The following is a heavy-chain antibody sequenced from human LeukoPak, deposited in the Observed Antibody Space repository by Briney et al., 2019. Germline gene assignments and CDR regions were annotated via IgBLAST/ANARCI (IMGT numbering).Heavy chain of an antibody. CDR2: ISSSSSYI. Sequence: GGSLRLSCAASGFTFSSYSMNWVRQAPGKGLEWVSSISSSSSYIYYADSVKGRFTISRDNAKNSLYLQMNSLRAEDTAVYYCARAPILRSSRWYGGRKRPYYFDYWGQGTLVTVSS. D-gene: IGHD6-13*01. CDR3: ARAPILRSSRWYGGRKRPYYFDY. V-gene: IGHV3-21*01. J-gene: IGHJ4*02. CDR1: GFTFSSYS.